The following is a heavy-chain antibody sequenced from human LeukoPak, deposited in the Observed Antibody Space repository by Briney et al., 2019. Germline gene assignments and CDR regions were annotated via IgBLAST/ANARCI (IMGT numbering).Heavy chain of an antibody. CDR2: ISGSGDVT. D-gene: IGHD6-6*01. CDR3: AKACTTAARQPFDS. J-gene: IGHJ4*02. Sequence: GGSLRLSCAASGFTFRSFSMSWVRQAPGKGLEWISVISGSGDVTGYADSVKGRFTISRDNSKNTVDLQMKSLRAEDTAIYYCAKACTTAARQPFDSWGQGTLVTVSS. V-gene: IGHV3-23*01. CDR1: GFTFRSFS.